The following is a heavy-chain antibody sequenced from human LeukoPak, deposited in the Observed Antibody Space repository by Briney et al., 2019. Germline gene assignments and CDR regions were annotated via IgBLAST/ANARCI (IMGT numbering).Heavy chain of an antibody. J-gene: IGHJ4*02. V-gene: IGHV3-23*01. CDR3: AEGFPYGSGSYCDY. D-gene: IGHD3-10*01. CDR1: GFTISSYA. CDR2: ISGSGGST. Sequence: GGSLRLSCAASGFTISSYAMSWVRQAPGKGLEWVSAISGSGGSTYYADSVKGRFTISRDNSKNTLYLQMNSLRAEDTAVYYCAEGFPYGSGSYCDYWGQGTLVTVSS.